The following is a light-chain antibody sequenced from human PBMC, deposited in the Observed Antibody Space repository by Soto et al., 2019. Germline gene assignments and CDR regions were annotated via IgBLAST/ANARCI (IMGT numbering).Light chain of an antibody. CDR1: SSDVGGYNY. V-gene: IGLV2-14*01. Sequence: QSVLTQPASVSGSPGQSITISCTGASSDVGGYNYVSWYQQHPGKAPKLMIYEVSNRPSGVSNRFSGSKSGNTASLTISGLQAEDEADYYCRSYTSSRTRVFGGGTKLTVL. CDR2: EVS. CDR3: RSYTSSRTRV. J-gene: IGLJ3*02.